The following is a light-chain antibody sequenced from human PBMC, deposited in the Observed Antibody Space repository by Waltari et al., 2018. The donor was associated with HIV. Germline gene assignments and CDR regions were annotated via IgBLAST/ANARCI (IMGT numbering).Light chain of an antibody. V-gene: IGKV1-12*01. CDR3: QQAKTFPFT. CDR1: QGVTTW. Sequence: DIQMTQSPSSVSASVGERVTISCRASQGVTTWLAWYQQKAGKAPNLLIYGASSLRSGVASRFNGSGSGTDFTLTISSLQPEDCATYYCQQAKTFPFTFGPGTKVDIK. CDR2: GAS. J-gene: IGKJ3*01.